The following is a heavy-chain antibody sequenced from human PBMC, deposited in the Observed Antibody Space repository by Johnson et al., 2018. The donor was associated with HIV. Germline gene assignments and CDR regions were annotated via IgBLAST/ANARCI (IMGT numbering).Heavy chain of an antibody. CDR2: ISYDGSNK. CDR1: GFTVSSYA. J-gene: IGHJ3*02. V-gene: IGHV3-30*04. D-gene: IGHD1-26*01. Sequence: QVQLVESGGGLVQPGGSLRLSCAASGFTVSSYAMHWVRQAPGKGLEWVAVISYDGSNKYYADSVKGRFTISRDNSKNTLYLQMNSLRAEDTAVYYCARARLGELLWAFDNWGQGTMVTVSS. CDR3: ARARLGELLWAFDN.